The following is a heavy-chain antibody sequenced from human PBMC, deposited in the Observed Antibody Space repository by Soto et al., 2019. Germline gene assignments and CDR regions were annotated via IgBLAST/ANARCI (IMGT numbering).Heavy chain of an antibody. V-gene: IGHV4-30-4*01. CDR1: GGSISSGDYY. Sequence: QVQLQESGPGLVKPSQTLSLTCTVSGGSISSGDYYWSWIRQPPGKGLEWIGYIYYSGSTYYNPSLNRGVTLSVHTSTNQFSLTLSAVTAADTAVYYGASASPVLTDVWGQGTTVTVSS. CDR3: ASASPVLTDV. CDR2: IYYSGST. J-gene: IGHJ6*02. D-gene: IGHD3-10*01.